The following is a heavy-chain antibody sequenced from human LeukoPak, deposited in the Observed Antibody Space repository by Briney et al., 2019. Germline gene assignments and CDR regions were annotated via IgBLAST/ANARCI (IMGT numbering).Heavy chain of an antibody. CDR3: ARGDSSGYHFDY. D-gene: IGHD3-22*01. CDR2: IYYSGTT. Sequence: SETLSLTCTVSGGSISTYYWSWIRQPPGKGLEWVGYIYYSGTTNYNPSLKSRVTISVDTSKKQFSLKLSSVTAADTAVYYCARGDSSGYHFDYWGQGTLVTVSS. CDR1: GGSISTYY. J-gene: IGHJ4*02. V-gene: IGHV4-59*01.